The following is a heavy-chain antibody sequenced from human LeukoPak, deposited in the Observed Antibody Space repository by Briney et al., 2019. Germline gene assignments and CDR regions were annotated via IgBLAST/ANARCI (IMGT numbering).Heavy chain of an antibody. D-gene: IGHD2-2*01. CDR1: GFTFSSYE. J-gene: IGHJ4*02. CDR2: ISGSGSII. CDR3: ARVSRPEFFFDC. V-gene: IGHV3-48*03. Sequence: AGGSLRLSCAASGFTFSSYEMNWVRQAPGKGLEWVSYISGSGSIIYYADSVKGRFTISRDNAKNSLYLQMNSLRAEDTAVYYCARVSRPEFFFDCWGQGTLVTVSS.